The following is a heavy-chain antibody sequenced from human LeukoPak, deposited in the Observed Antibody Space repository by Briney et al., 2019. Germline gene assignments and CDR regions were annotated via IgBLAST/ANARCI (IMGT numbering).Heavy chain of an antibody. V-gene: IGHV3-48*03. CDR2: ISSSGSTI. CDR1: GFTFSSYE. CDR3: AELGITMIGGV. D-gene: IGHD3-10*02. Sequence: AGGSLRLSCAASGFTFSSYEMNWVRQAPGKGLEWVSYISSSGSTIYYADSVKGRFTISRDNAKNSLYLQMNSPRAEDTAVYYCAELGITMIGGVRGKGTTVTISS. J-gene: IGHJ6*04.